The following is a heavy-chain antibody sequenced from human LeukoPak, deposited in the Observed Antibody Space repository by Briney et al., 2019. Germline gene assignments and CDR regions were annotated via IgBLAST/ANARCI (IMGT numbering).Heavy chain of an antibody. Sequence: GASVKVSCKASGGTFSSYAISWVRQAPGQGLEWMGGIIPIFGTANYAQKFQGRVTITTDESTSTAYMELSSLRSEDTAVYYCATSYSGSYYYYYYMDVWGKGTTVTVSS. CDR1: GGTFSSYA. V-gene: IGHV1-69*05. CDR2: IIPIFGTA. D-gene: IGHD1-26*01. J-gene: IGHJ6*03. CDR3: ATSYSGSYYYYYYMDV.